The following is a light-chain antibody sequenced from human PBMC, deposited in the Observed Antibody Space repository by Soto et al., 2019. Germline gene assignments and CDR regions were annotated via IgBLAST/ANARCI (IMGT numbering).Light chain of an antibody. J-gene: IGLJ2*01. CDR3: AAWDDSLSGPV. CDR2: NNH. Sequence: QSVLTQPSSASGTPGQRVTISCSGGSSNIGGNTAHWYQQFPGTAPKLLIYNNHQRPSGVPDQFSGSKSGTSASLAISGLQSEDEAMYYFAAWDDSLSGPVFGEGTKLTVL. V-gene: IGLV1-44*01. CDR1: SSNIGGNT.